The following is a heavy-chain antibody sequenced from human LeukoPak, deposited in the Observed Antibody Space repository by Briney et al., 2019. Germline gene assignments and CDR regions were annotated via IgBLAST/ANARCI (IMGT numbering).Heavy chain of an antibody. J-gene: IGHJ4*02. D-gene: IGHD5-18*01. Sequence: GGSLRLSCAASGFTFSNYAMNWVRQAPGKGLEWVSSISSSSSYIYYADSVKGRFTISRDNAKNSLYLQMNSLRAEDTAVYYCARDTQLWSFDYWGQGTLVTVSS. V-gene: IGHV3-21*01. CDR3: ARDTQLWSFDY. CDR1: GFTFSNYA. CDR2: ISSSSSYI.